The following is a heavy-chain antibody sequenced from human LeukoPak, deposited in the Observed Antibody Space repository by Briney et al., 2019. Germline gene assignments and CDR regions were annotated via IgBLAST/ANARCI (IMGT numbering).Heavy chain of an antibody. Sequence: GRSLSLSCAASGFTFSSFGMHWVRQAPGKGLEWVAVIWYDGSNKYYADSVKGRFTISRDNSKNTLYLQMNSLRAEDTAVYYCARGMLVEGAIPGYWGQGALVPVSS. CDR1: GFTFSSFG. J-gene: IGHJ4*02. CDR2: IWYDGSNK. D-gene: IGHD2-21*01. CDR3: ARGMLVEGAIPGY. V-gene: IGHV3-33*01.